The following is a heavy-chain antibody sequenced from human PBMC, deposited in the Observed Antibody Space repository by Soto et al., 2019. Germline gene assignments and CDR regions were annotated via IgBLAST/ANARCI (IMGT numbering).Heavy chain of an antibody. CDR1: GYDFTAYD. V-gene: IGHV1-8*02. D-gene: IGHD6-13*01. CDR2: SHPLNGNE. J-gene: IGHJ6*03. CDR3: GRGPIPRAPAGGTPYYYSIDV. Sequence: ASVKVSYKNSGYDFTAYDINWVRQGSGQGLEWMGWSHPLNGNEGSSRRWQVKDSMTRNTATGTAYLELTSLRSEDTGVYYCGRGPIPRAPAGGTPYYYSIDVWGQGTTVTVSS.